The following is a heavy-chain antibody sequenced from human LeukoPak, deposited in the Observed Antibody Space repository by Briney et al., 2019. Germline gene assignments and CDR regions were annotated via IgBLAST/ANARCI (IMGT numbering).Heavy chain of an antibody. V-gene: IGHV1-18*01. CDR3: ARDISPTTVVADFEY. CDR2: ISAYNGNT. J-gene: IGHJ4*02. CDR1: GYTFTSYG. Sequence: ASVKVSCKASGYTFTSYGITWVRQVPGQGLEWMGWISAYNGNTNYVQKFQGRVTMTTDTSTSTAYMELRSMSYDDTAVYYCARDISPTTVVADFEYWGQGTLVTVSS. D-gene: IGHD4-23*01.